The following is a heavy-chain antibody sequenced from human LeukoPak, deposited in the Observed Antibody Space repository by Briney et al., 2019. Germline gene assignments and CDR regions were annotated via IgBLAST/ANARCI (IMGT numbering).Heavy chain of an antibody. V-gene: IGHV3-23*01. CDR3: ARDLYDYNGLPPFFQH. J-gene: IGHJ1*01. Sequence: GGSLRLSCAASGFTFSNYAMSWVRQAPGKGLEWVSSISGGGSTTYSADSVKGRFTISRDNSKNTLYLQMNSLRAEDTAVYYCARDLYDYNGLPPFFQHWGQGTLVTVSS. D-gene: IGHD4-11*01. CDR2: ISGGGSTT. CDR1: GFTFSNYA.